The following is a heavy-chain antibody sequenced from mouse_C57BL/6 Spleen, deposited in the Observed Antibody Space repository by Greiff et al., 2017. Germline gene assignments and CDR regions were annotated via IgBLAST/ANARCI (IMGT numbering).Heavy chain of an antibody. D-gene: IGHD1-1*01. J-gene: IGHJ3*01. CDR2: INPNNGGT. CDR1: GYTFTDYY. CDR3: ARGLYYYGSSQAWFAY. Sequence: VQLQQSGPELVKPGASVKISCKASGYTFTDYYMNWVKQSHGKSLEWIGDINPNNGGTSYNQKFKGKATLTVDKSSSTAYMELRSLTSEDSAVYYCARGLYYYGSSQAWFAYWGQGTLVTVSA. V-gene: IGHV1-26*01.